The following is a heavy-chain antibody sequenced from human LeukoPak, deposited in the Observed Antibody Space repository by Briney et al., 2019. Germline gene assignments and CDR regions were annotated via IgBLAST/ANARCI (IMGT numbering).Heavy chain of an antibody. CDR1: GYTFTSYG. D-gene: IGHD3-22*01. CDR2: ISAYNGNT. J-gene: IGHJ4*02. Sequence: ASVKVSCKASGYTFTSYGISWVRQAPGQGLEWMGWISAYNGNTNYAQKLQGRVTMTTDTSTSTAYMELRSLRSDDTAVYYCARHPADHHSGYLPHDWGQGTLVTVSS. V-gene: IGHV1-18*04. CDR3: ARHPADHHSGYLPHD.